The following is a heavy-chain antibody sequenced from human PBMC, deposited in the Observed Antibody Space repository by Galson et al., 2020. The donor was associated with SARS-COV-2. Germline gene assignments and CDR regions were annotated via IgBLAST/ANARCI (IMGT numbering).Heavy chain of an antibody. J-gene: IGHJ3*02. CDR2: IYSGGST. CDR1: GFTVSSNY. V-gene: IGHV3-66*02. Sequence: GESLKISCAASGFTVSSNYMSWVRQAPGKGLEWVSVIYSGGSTYYADPVKGRFTIPRDNSKNTLYLQMNSLRAEDTAVYYCARDGGVTMIVVVTDAFDSWGQGTMVTVSS. D-gene: IGHD3-22*01. CDR3: ARDGGVTMIVVVTDAFDS.